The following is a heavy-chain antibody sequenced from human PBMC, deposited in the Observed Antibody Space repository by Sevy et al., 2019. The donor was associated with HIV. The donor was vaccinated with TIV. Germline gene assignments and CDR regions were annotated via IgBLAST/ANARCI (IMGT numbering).Heavy chain of an antibody. CDR1: GITDSFKS. CDR2: IFSVGTT. J-gene: IGHJ4*02. D-gene: IGHD6-19*01. CDR3: ARARFGSSGWPPYFDF. Sequence: GGSLRLSCTVSGITDSFKSITWVRQAPGKGLEWVSIIFSVGTTYYADSVKGRFTISRDNSKDTVSLQMNNLRVEDTAVYYCARARFGSSGWPPYFDFWGQGTLVTVSS. V-gene: IGHV3-66*01.